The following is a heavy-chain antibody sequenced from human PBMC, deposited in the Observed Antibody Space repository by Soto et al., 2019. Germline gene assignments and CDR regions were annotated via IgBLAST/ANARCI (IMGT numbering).Heavy chain of an antibody. CDR1: GYTFTSYD. CDR2: MNPSSGNT. Sequence: ASVKVSCKASGYTFTSYDINWVRQATGQGLEWMGWMNPSSGNTGYAQKFQGRVTMTRNTSISTAYMELSSLRSEDTAVYYCASWAWRKSQIDCSSTSCYNWFDPWGQGTLVTVSS. D-gene: IGHD2-2*01. J-gene: IGHJ5*02. V-gene: IGHV1-8*01. CDR3: ASWAWRKSQIDCSSTSCYNWFDP.